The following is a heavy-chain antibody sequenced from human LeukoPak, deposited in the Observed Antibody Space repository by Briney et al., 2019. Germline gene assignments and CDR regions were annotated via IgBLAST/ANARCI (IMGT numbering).Heavy chain of an antibody. J-gene: IGHJ4*02. V-gene: IGHV3-48*03. D-gene: IGHD2-2*01. CDR1: GFTFSSYG. Sequence: GGSLRLSCAASGFTFSSYGMNWVRQAPGKGLEWISYISSSGSTIQSADSVKGRFTISRDNARNSLYLQMNSLRAEDTALYYCARKYCSTTSCLFDYWGPGTLVTVSS. CDR2: ISSSGSTI. CDR3: ARKYCSTTSCLFDY.